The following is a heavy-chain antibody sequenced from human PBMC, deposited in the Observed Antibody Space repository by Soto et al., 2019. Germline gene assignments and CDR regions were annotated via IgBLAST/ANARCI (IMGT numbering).Heavy chain of an antibody. CDR3: ARDYCSTSSCYDY. Sequence: GSLRPSCAASGFTFSSYAMHWVRQAPGKGLEWVAAIWYDGSKTYYADSVRGRVTISRDPSKKTVHLQMNSLTAGDTALYYCARDYCSTSSCYDYWGQGTMVTVSS. CDR1: GFTFSSYA. CDR2: IWYDGSKT. V-gene: IGHV3-33*08. D-gene: IGHD2-2*01. J-gene: IGHJ4*02.